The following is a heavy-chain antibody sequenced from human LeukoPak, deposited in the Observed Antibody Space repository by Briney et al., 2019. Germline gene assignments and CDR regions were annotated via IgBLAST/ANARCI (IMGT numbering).Heavy chain of an antibody. CDR3: AKVDRGDYSSSPVPYYNYYMNV. CDR1: GFTFSYYS. D-gene: IGHD6-13*01. Sequence: GGSLRLSCAASGFTFSYYSMNWVRQAPGRGLEWVSCISSSSSLIFYADSVRGRFTISRDNAKNLLYLHMNSLRVEDTAVYYCAKVDRGDYSSSPVPYYNYYMNVWGKGTTVTVSS. J-gene: IGHJ6*03. CDR2: ISSSSSLI. V-gene: IGHV3-21*01.